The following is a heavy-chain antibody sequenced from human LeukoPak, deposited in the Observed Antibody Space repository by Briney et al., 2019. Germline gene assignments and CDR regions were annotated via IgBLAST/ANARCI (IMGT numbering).Heavy chain of an antibody. Sequence: SGPTLVKPTQTLTLTCTVSGFSLSTSGVGVAWIRQPPGKALEWLALIYWDDDKRYSPSLKTRPTIIKDTSRNQVVLKMSNMDPADTATYYCAHNLAYSGEYFQHWGQGTLVTVSS. CDR3: AHNLAYSGEYFQH. CDR2: IYWDDDK. D-gene: IGHD2-21*01. J-gene: IGHJ1*01. CDR1: GFSLSTSGVG. V-gene: IGHV2-5*02.